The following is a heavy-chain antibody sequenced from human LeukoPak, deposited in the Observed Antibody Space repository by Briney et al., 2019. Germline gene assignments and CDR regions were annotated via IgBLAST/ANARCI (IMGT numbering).Heavy chain of an antibody. V-gene: IGHV4-4*02. J-gene: IGHJ4*02. CDR3: ARDRAFGSDSGGY. CDR1: GGSISSSNW. CDR2: IFHTGNT. Sequence: SETLSLTCAVSGGSISSSNWWSWVRQPPGKGLEWIGEIFHTGNTNYNPSLKSRVTISVDKSKNQFSLKLSSVTAADTAVYYCARDRAFGSDSGGYWGQGTLVTVSS. D-gene: IGHD3-3*01.